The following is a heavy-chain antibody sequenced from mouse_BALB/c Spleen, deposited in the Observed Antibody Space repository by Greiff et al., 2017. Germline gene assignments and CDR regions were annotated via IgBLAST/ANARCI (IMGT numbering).Heavy chain of an antibody. CDR1: GFTFSSYA. CDR3: ARGEWSFAY. CDR2: ISSGGSYT. J-gene: IGHJ3*01. V-gene: IGHV5-9-4*01. Sequence: EVKLMESGGGLVKPGGSLKLSCAASGFTFSSYAMSWVRQSPEKRLEWVAEISSGGSYTYYPDTVTGRFTISRDNAKNTLYLEMSSLRSEDTAMYYCARGEWSFAYWGQGTLVTVSA. D-gene: IGHD1-3*01.